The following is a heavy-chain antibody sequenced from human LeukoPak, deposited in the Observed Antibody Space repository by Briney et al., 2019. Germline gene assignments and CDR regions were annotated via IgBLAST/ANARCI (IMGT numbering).Heavy chain of an antibody. Sequence: PSETLSITCTVSGGSISSSSYYWGWIRQPPGKGLEWIGSIYYSGSTYYNPSLKSRVTISVDTSKNHFSLKLSSVTAADTAVYYCARVGATHFDYWGQGTLVTVSS. CDR3: ARVGATHFDY. D-gene: IGHD1-26*01. CDR2: IYYSGST. J-gene: IGHJ4*02. V-gene: IGHV4-39*02. CDR1: GGSISSSSYY.